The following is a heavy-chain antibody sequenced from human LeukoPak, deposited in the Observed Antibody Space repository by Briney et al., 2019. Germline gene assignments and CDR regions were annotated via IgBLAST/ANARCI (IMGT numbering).Heavy chain of an antibody. CDR1: GDSISTYY. J-gene: IGHJ4*02. CDR2: IYYSGST. Sequence: SETLSLTCTVSGDSISTYYWSWIRQPPGKGLEWIGYIYYSGSTNYNPSLKSRITISVDTSKNQFSLKLNSVIAADTAVYYCARVRYSSGWYLADYWGQGTLVTVSS. V-gene: IGHV4-59*01. CDR3: ARVRYSSGWYLADY. D-gene: IGHD6-19*01.